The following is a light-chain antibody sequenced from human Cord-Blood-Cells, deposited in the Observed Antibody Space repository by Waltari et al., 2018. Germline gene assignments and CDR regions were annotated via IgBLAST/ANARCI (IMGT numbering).Light chain of an antibody. CDR3: QQSYSTPRT. CDR1: QSISSY. Sequence: DIQMTQSPSSLSASVGDRVPITCRASQSISSYLNWYQQKPGKAPKRLIYAASRLQSGVPSRFSGSGSGTDFTLTISSLQPEDFATYYCQQSYSTPRTFGQGTKVEIK. CDR2: AAS. V-gene: IGKV1-39*01. J-gene: IGKJ1*01.